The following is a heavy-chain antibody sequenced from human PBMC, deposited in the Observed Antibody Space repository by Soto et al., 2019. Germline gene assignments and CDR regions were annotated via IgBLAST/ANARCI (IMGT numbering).Heavy chain of an antibody. CDR1: GFTFSSYG. J-gene: IGHJ4*02. CDR2: IWYDGSNK. Sequence: QVQLVESGGGVVQPGRSLRLSCAASGFTFSSYGMHWVRQAPGKGLEWVAVIWYDGSNKYYADSVKGRFTISRDNSKNTLYLQMNRLRAEDMAVYYCAREQGRGYSYGAVDYWGQGTLVTVSS. V-gene: IGHV3-33*01. D-gene: IGHD5-18*01. CDR3: AREQGRGYSYGAVDY.